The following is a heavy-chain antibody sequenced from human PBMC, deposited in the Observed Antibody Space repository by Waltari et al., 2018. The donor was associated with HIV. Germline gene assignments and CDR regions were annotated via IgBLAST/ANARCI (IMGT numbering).Heavy chain of an antibody. V-gene: IGHV1-46*01. CDR3: ARAPCSGGSCRLFDY. CDR2: INPSGNST. Sequence: QVQLVQSGAEVKKPGASVKVSCKASGYTFISSYMHWVRQAPGQGLEWMGIINPSGNSTSYVQKVQGRLTMTRDTSTSTVYMELSSLRSEDTAVYYCARAPCSGGSCRLFDYWGQGTLVTVSS. J-gene: IGHJ4*02. CDR1: GYTFISSY. D-gene: IGHD2-15*01.